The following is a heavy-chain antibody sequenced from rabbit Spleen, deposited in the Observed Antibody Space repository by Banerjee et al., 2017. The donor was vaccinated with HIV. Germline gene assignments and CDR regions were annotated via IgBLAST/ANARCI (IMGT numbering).Heavy chain of an antibody. CDR2: IWTGGSGGS. V-gene: IGHV1S45*01. Sequence: EQLEESGGDLVKPEGSLTLTCTASGFSFSSYYMSWVRQAPGKGLEWIGCIWTGGSGGSYYASWAKGRFTITKTSSTTVTLQVTSLTAADTATYFSARDLHASVSSLWGQGTLVTVS. J-gene: IGHJ3*01. CDR1: GFSFSSYYM. D-gene: IGHD3-3*01. CDR3: ARDLHASVSSL.